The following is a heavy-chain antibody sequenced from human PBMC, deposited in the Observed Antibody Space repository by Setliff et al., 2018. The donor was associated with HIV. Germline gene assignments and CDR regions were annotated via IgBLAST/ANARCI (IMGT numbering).Heavy chain of an antibody. CDR2: IYSSGST. D-gene: IGHD5-18*01. J-gene: IGHJ6*02. CDR1: GGSISSHY. CDR3: ARVKYSYAQGFYYGLDV. V-gene: IGHV4-4*07. Sequence: SETLSLTCTVSGGSISSHYWSWIRQPPGKGLEWIGSIYSSGSTNYNPSLKSRVTMSVDTSKSQFSLKLRSVTAADTAMSYCARVKYSYAQGFYYGLDVWGQGTTVTVS.